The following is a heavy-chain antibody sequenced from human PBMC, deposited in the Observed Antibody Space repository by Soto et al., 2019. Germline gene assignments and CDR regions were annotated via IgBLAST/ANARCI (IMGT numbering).Heavy chain of an antibody. CDR2: ISASGRSL. Sequence: HPGGSLRLSCAASGFTFSSNDMSWVRQAPGKGLEWASSISASGRSLFYADAVKGRFTISRDNSKNTLYLQMSSLTAEDTAVYYCAKGTSKLDYWGQGTLVTVSS. J-gene: IGHJ4*02. CDR3: AKGTSKLDY. CDR1: GFTFSSND. D-gene: IGHD2-2*01. V-gene: IGHV3-23*01.